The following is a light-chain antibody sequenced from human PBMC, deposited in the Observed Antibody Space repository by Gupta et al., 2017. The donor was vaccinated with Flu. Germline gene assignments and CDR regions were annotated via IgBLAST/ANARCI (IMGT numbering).Light chain of an antibody. Sequence: QSALTQPASASCSPGQSITISCTGTSSDLGSYNYVSWYQQQRGQAPKLLIYGVTKRPSGVSNRFSASKSGDTASLTISGLQAEDEADYCCSSCISSSTLVFGGGTKLTVL. CDR2: GVT. CDR1: SSDLGSYNY. J-gene: IGLJ2*01. V-gene: IGLV2-14*01. CDR3: SSCISSSTLV.